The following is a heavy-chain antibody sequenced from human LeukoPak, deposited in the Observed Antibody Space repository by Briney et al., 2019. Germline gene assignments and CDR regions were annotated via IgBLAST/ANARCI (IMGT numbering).Heavy chain of an antibody. CDR3: ARGREGMESTSYYSSIWFDP. V-gene: IGHV4-34*01. J-gene: IGHJ5*02. D-gene: IGHD2-2*01. CDR2: INHSGST. Sequence: SETLSLTCGVHGETFSAYWWTWIRLPPGRGLEWIGQINHSGSTDYNPSLKSRVTISADTSKKQFSLTLTSVTAADTAVYFCARGREGMESTSYYSSIWFDPWGQGTLVSVSS. CDR1: GETFSAYW.